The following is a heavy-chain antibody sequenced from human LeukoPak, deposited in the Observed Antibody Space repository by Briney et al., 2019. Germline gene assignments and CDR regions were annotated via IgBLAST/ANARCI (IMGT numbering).Heavy chain of an antibody. V-gene: IGHV3-30*18. D-gene: IGHD2-15*01. CDR1: GFTLSSYG. J-gene: IGHJ4*02. Sequence: GGSLRLSCAASGFTLSSYGMHWVRQAPGKGLEWVAVISYDGSNKYYADSVKGRFSISRDNSKNTLYLQMNSLRAEDTAVYYCAKDLRSGLHQYYFDYWGQGTLFTVSS. CDR3: AKDLRSGLHQYYFDY. CDR2: ISYDGSNK.